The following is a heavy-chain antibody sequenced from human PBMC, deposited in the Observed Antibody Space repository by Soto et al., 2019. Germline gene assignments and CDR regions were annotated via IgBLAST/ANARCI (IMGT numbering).Heavy chain of an antibody. D-gene: IGHD3-3*01. CDR3: AKRGRFYDAGAFDX. V-gene: IGHV3-30*18. J-gene: IGHJ3*02. CDR1: GFTISSYG. Sequence: GGSLRLSCAASGFTISSYGMHWVRQAPGKGLEWVAFISYDGSNKYYEYYVKGRLTISIDNSKNTLYLQMNSLRAEDTAVYYCAKRGRFYDAGAFDXWGQGTMVTVS. CDR2: ISYDGSNK.